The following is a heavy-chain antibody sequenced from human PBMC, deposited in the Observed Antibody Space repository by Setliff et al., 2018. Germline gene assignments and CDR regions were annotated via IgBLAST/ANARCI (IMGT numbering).Heavy chain of an antibody. CDR1: GFTFSNHW. D-gene: IGHD6-13*01. CDR3: AKRGSSWSPIDF. J-gene: IGHJ4*02. Sequence: PGGSLRLSCAASGFTFSNHWMTWVRQAPGKGLEWVANIKQDGGNKYHADSVKGRFTISRDNSKNTLYLQMNSLRAEDTAVYYCAKRGSSWSPIDFWGQGTLVTVSS. CDR2: IKQDGGNK. V-gene: IGHV3-7*03.